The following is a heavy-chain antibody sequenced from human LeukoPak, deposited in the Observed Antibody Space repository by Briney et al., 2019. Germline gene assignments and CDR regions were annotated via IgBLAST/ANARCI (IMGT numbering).Heavy chain of an antibody. J-gene: IGHJ4*02. CDR3: ARGAGIAAPTPVDY. CDR2: INHSGST. D-gene: IGHD6-6*01. CDR1: GGSFSGYY. Sequence: SETLSLTCAAYGGSFSGYYWSWIRQPPGKGLEWIGEINHSGSTNYNPSLKSRVTISVDTSKNQFPLKLSSVTAADTAVYYCARGAGIAAPTPVDYWGQGTLVTVSS. V-gene: IGHV4-34*01.